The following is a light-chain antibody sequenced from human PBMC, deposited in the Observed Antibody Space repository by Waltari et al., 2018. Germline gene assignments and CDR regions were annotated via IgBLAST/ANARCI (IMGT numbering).Light chain of an antibody. CDR3: QNHERLPAM. CDR2: AAS. V-gene: IGKV3-20*01. CDR1: QSISRY. J-gene: IGKJ1*01. Sequence: EIVLTQSPGTLSLSPGERATLSCRASQSISRYLAWYQQKPCQATRLLIYAASSRATGIPDRFSGSGSGTDFSLTISRLEPEDFAVYYCQNHERLPAMFGQGTKVEIK.